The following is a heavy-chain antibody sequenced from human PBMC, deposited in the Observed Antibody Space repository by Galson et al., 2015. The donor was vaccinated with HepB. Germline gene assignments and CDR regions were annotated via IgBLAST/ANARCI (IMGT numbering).Heavy chain of an antibody. CDR3: ARATVTTRAFDI. D-gene: IGHD4-17*01. CDR1: GFTFSSYA. Sequence: SLRLSCAASGFTFSSYAMSWVRQAPGKGLEWVSSISSSSSYIYYADSVKGRFTISRDNAKNSLYLQMNSLRAEDTAVYYCARATVTTRAFDIWGQGTMVTVSS. CDR2: ISSSSSYI. V-gene: IGHV3-21*01. J-gene: IGHJ3*02.